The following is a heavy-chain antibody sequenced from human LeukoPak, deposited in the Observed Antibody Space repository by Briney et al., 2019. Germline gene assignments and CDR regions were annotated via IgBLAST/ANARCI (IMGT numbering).Heavy chain of an antibody. Sequence: ASVKVSCKASGYTFTGYYMHWVRQAPGQGLEWMGWINPNSGGTNYAQKFQGRVTMTRDTSISTAYMELSRLRSDDTAIYYCARGILVVVAAKNSGWFDPWGQGTLVTVSS. D-gene: IGHD2-15*01. V-gene: IGHV1-2*02. J-gene: IGHJ5*02. CDR3: ARGILVVVAAKNSGWFDP. CDR2: INPNSGGT. CDR1: GYTFTGYY.